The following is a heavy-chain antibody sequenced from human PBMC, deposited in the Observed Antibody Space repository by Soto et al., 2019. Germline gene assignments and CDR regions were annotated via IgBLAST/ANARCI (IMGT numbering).Heavy chain of an antibody. J-gene: IGHJ4*02. V-gene: IGHV3-33*01. CDR2: IWSDGSNK. Sequence: QVQLVESGGGVVQPGTSLRLSCAASGFTFSSYGMHWVRQAPGKGLEWVAVIWSDGSNKYYAYSVKGRFTISSDNSKNTLYMQMNSLRAVDTAVYYCARDRMTICGVGNLDYWCKGTLVTV. CDR1: GFTFSSYG. D-gene: IGHD3-3*01. CDR3: ARDRMTICGVGNLDY.